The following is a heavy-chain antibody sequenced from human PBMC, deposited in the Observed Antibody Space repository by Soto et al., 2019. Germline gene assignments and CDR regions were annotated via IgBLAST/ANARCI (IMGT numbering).Heavy chain of an antibody. Sequence: GSLRLSCGASGFTFSSYSMNWVRQAPGKGLEWISHISASSRTLFYADSVKGRFTISRDNSKNTLYLYMNSLRADDTAVYYCAREASRGFFAMFAFDIWGQGTMVTVSS. V-gene: IGHV3-48*01. CDR3: AREASRGFFAMFAFDI. J-gene: IGHJ3*02. CDR2: ISASSRTL. D-gene: IGHD3-10*02. CDR1: GFTFSSYS.